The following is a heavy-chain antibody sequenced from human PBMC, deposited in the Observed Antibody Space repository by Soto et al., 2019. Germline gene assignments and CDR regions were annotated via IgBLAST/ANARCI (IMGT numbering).Heavy chain of an antibody. D-gene: IGHD6-13*01. V-gene: IGHV4-4*02. CDR1: GLSISGDNL. CDR2: IHHSGST. CDR3: ARDQGSHPGD. Sequence: QVQLQESGPGLVRPSGTVSLTCAVSGLSISGDNLWSWVRQPPGKGLEWIGEIHHSGSTNYNPSLKSRVTMSVVPSKDLFSLTLNSVTAADTAFYYCARDQGSHPGDWGQGTLVSVSS. J-gene: IGHJ4*02.